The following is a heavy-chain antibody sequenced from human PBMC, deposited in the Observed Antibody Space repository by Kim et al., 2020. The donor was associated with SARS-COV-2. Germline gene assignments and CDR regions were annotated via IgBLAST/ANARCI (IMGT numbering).Heavy chain of an antibody. CDR3: ARFGFDWHGSGSFTFYRGLHL. CDR1: GFAFSRFD. D-gene: IGHD3-10*01. V-gene: IGHV3-48*03. Sequence: GGSLRLSCAASGFAFSRFDMNWVRQAPGKGLEWISYVRTDEKTVNYADSVKGRFTISRDNGKNSLSLQMNSLRAEDTAVYYCARFGFDWHGSGSFTFYRGLHLWGRGTAVTLSS. J-gene: IGHJ6*02. CDR2: VRTDEKTV.